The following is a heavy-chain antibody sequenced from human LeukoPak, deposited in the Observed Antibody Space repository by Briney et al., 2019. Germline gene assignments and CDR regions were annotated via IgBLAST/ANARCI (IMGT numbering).Heavy chain of an antibody. J-gene: IGHJ4*02. CDR3: AKGARIAAARAHFDY. Sequence: PGGSLRLSCAASGFTFSSYAMSWVRQAPGEGLERVSAISGSGGSTYYADSVKGRFTISRDNSKNTLYLQMNSLRAEDTAVYYCAKGARIAAARAHFDYWGQGTLVTVSS. CDR2: ISGSGGST. D-gene: IGHD6-13*01. CDR1: GFTFSSYA. V-gene: IGHV3-23*01.